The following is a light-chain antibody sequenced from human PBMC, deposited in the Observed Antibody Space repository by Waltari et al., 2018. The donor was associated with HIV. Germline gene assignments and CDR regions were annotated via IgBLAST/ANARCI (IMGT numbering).Light chain of an antibody. V-gene: IGKV2-28*01. CDR1: QSLLHSNGYNY. CDR2: LGS. CDR3: MQALQTPT. Sequence: DLVVPQSPLSLPVTPGQPASISCTSSQSLLHSNGYNYLDWYLQKPGQSPQLLIYLGSNRASGVPDRFSGSGSGTDFTLKISRVEAEDVGVYYCMQALQTPTFGGGTKVEIK. J-gene: IGKJ4*01.